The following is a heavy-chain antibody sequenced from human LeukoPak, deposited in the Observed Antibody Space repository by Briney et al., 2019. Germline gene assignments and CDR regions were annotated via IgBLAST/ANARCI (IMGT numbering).Heavy chain of an antibody. V-gene: IGHV4-4*07. CDR3: ARGQRLRWERIYFQH. CDR2: IFASGST. Sequence: KTSETLSLTCTVSGGSISNYHWSWIRQPAGKGLEWIGHIFASGSTNYNPSLKSRVTISVDTSKNQFSLKLSSVTAADTAVYYCARGQRLRWERIYFQHWGQGTLVTVSS. CDR1: GGSISNYH. J-gene: IGHJ1*01. D-gene: IGHD4-23*01.